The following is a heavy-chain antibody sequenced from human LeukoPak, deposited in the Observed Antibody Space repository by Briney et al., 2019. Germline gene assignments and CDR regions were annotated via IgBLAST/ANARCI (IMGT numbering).Heavy chain of an antibody. J-gene: IGHJ4*02. D-gene: IGHD5-24*01. V-gene: IGHV3-53*01. CDR3: ARGGETATGPFDY. CDR2: IYSGGAT. CDR1: GFTVRTSY. Sequence: GGSLRLSCAASGFTVRTSYMSWVRHAPGKGLEWVSVIYSGGATHYADSVQGRFTISRDNSKNTLYLQMNSLRVEDTAIYYCARGGETATGPFDYWSQGTLVTVSS.